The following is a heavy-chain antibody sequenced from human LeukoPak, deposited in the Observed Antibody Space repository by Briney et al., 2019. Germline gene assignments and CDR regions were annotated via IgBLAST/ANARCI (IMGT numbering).Heavy chain of an antibody. CDR3: ARLIASSSWYDS. V-gene: IGHV5-51*01. Sequence: GESLKISCKGSGYIFSSHWIGWVRQMPGEGLEWMGIIYSGDSDVRYSPSFQGQVTISVDRSISTAYLQWSSLKASDTAMYYCARLIASSSWYDSWGQGTLVTVSS. J-gene: IGHJ5*01. CDR1: GYIFSSHW. D-gene: IGHD6-13*01. CDR2: IYSGDSDV.